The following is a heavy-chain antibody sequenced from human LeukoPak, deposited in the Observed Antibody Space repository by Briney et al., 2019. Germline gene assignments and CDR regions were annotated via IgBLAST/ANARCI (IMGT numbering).Heavy chain of an antibody. J-gene: IGHJ5*02. D-gene: IGHD3-10*01. V-gene: IGHV1-18*01. Sequence: GASVKVSCKASGYTFTRYGISWVRQAPGQGLEWMGWISGYNGNTNYAEKLQGRVTMTTDTSTSTVYMELRSLTSDDTAVYYCARDGLYYGSGSYLGFDPWGQGTLVTVSS. CDR3: ARDGLYYGSGSYLGFDP. CDR1: GYTFTRYG. CDR2: ISGYNGNT.